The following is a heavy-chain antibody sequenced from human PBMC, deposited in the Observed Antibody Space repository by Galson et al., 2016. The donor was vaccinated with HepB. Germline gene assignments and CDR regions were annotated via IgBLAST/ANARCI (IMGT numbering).Heavy chain of an antibody. CDR2: INGDGSVT. D-gene: IGHD3-3*01. J-gene: IGHJ4*02. CDR3: VRGFTQAFDS. Sequence: SLRLSCAASGFTFSSYWMHWVRQAPGKGLVWVSRINGDGSVTSYADSVKGRFTISRDSARATLFLQMNTLKAEDTAVYYCVRGFTQAFDSWGQGTLVTVSS. CDR1: GFTFSSYW. V-gene: IGHV3-74*01.